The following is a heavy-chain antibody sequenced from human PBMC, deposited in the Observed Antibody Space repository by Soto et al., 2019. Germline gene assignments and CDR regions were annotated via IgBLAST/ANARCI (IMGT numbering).Heavy chain of an antibody. CDR1: GYTFTSYG. J-gene: IGHJ5*02. D-gene: IGHD3-16*02. Sequence: QVQLVQSGAEVKKPGASVKVSCKASGYTFTSYGISWVRQAPGQGLEWMGWISAYNGNTNYAQKLQGRVTMNTETSTSTAYMALRGMRSDETAAYYCSRDLGGIITFGGVIAIGYWFDPWGQGALVTVSS. CDR3: SRDLGGIITFGGVIAIGYWFDP. CDR2: ISAYNGNT. V-gene: IGHV1-18*01.